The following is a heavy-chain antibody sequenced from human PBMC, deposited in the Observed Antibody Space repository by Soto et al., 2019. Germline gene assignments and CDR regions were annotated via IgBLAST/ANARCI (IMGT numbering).Heavy chain of an antibody. CDR3: ANYDILSGM. CDR1: GLIFSNYG. D-gene: IGHD3-9*01. Sequence: QVELVESGGGVVQPGRSLRLSCAVSGLIFSNYGMHWVRQAPGKGLEWVAVISDDGSETYYADSVKGRVTISRDNSKNTVYLEMRSLRAEDTAVYYCANYDILSGMWGQGTMVIVSS. J-gene: IGHJ4*02. V-gene: IGHV3-30*18. CDR2: ISDDGSET.